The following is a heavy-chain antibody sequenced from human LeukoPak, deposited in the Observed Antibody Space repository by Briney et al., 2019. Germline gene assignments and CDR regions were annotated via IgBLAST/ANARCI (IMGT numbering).Heavy chain of an antibody. J-gene: IGHJ6*03. V-gene: IGHV3-48*02. D-gene: IGHD2-15*01. CDR3: ARVVLGYCSGGSCPGGYYYYMDV. CDR2: IRRRGSAV. CDR1: GATFNSHS. Sequence: GGSLRLSCTLSGATFNSHSMNWVRQAPGEGREWISYIRRRGSAVYSAASVKGRFTISRDNANNSLFLQMNSLRDEDTAVYYCARVVLGYCSGGSCPGGYYYYMDVWGKGTSVTVSS.